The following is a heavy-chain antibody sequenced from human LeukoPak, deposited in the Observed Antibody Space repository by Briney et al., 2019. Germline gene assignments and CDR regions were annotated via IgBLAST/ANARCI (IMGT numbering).Heavy chain of an antibody. CDR1: GLTFSNYW. CDR3: ARDYWRSIDH. Sequence: GESLRLSCVVSGLTFSNYWMIWVRQAPGKGLESVAIVNEDGSAKYYLDSVKGRFTISRDNARNSLCLEMNSLRAEDTAVYYCARDYWRSIDHWGQGTLVTVSS. V-gene: IGHV3-7*01. J-gene: IGHJ4*02. CDR2: VNEDGSAK. D-gene: IGHD1-1*01.